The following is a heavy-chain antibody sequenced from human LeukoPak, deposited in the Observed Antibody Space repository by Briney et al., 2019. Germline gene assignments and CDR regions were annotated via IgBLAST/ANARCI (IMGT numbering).Heavy chain of an antibody. CDR2: ISPSGGST. J-gene: IGHJ4*02. D-gene: IGHD2-21*02. CDR3: ARSYFETLYGDIHFFDY. V-gene: IGHV1-46*01. Sequence: ASVKVSCKAFGYTFTSNYMHWVRQAPGQGPEWMGVISPSGGSTTYAQKFQGRVTLTRDTSTGTIYMELSSLRSEDTAVYYCARSYFETLYGDIHFFDYWGQGTLVTVSS. CDR1: GYTFTSNY.